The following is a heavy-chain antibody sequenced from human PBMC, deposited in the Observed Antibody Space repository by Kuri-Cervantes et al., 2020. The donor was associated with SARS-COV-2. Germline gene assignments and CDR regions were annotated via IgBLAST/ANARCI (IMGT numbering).Heavy chain of an antibody. D-gene: IGHD3-3*01. CDR1: GFTVSSNY. V-gene: IGHV3-66*03. CDR3: AREGAPSTIFGVVTTYYYYAMDV. J-gene: IGHJ6*02. CDR2: IYSCGST. Sequence: GESLKISCAASGFTVSSNYMSWVRQAPGKGLEWVSVIYSCGSTYYADSVKGRFTISRDNSKNTLYLQMNSLRAEDTAVYYCAREGAPSTIFGVVTTYYYYAMDVWGQGTTVTVSS.